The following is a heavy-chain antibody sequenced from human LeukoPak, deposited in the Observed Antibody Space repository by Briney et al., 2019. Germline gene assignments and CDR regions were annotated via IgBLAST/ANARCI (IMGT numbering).Heavy chain of an antibody. D-gene: IGHD1-26*01. J-gene: IGHJ2*01. CDR1: GYTFTSYG. V-gene: IGHV1-18*01. CDR3: ARDRAAVGRWYFDL. CDR2: ISAYNGNT. Sequence: ASVKVSCKASGYTFTSYGISWVRQAPGQVLGWMGWISAYNGNTNYAQKLQGRVTMTTDTSTSTAYMERRSLRSDDTAVYYCARDRAAVGRWYFDLWGRGTRSLSPQ.